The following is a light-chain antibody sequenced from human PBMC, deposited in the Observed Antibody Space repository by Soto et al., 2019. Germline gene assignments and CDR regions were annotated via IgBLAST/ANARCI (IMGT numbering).Light chain of an antibody. CDR3: QTWGSDFSVG. CDR1: SGHSSYA. Sequence: QPVLTQSPSASASLGASVKLTYTLSSGHSSYAIAWHQQQPEKGPRYLMKVNSDGSHNKGDGIPDRFSGFSSGAERYLTISSLQFEDEADHYRQTWGSDFSVGFGGGTKLTVL. CDR2: VNSDGSH. J-gene: IGLJ2*01. V-gene: IGLV4-69*01.